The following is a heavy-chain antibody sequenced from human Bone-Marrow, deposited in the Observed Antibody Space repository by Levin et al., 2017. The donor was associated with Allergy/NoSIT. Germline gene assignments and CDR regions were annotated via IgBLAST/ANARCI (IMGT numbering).Heavy chain of an antibody. CDR2: ISYDGGDD. V-gene: IGHV3-30*18. CDR3: AKEWSGYGRNVFDM. Sequence: GGSLRLSCAASGFTLSRSGMHWVRQAPGKGLEWVAGISYDGGDDFYGDSVKGRFTISRDISENTLYLQMNSLRNEDTAVYYCAKEWSGYGRNVFDMWGQGTMVAVSS. J-gene: IGHJ3*02. CDR1: GFTLSRSG. D-gene: IGHD5-12*01.